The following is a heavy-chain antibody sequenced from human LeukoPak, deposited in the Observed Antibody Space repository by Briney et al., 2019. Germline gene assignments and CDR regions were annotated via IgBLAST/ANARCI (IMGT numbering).Heavy chain of an antibody. CDR3: AELGITMIGGV. CDR2: ISPGGGPT. CDR1: GFPFSIYG. Sequence: GGTLRLSCAGSGFPFSIYGMNWVRQAPGKGLEWVSGISPGGGPTYYADSVKGRFTISRDNAKNSLYLQMNSLRAEDTAVYYCAELGITMIGGVWGKGTTVTISS. D-gene: IGHD3-10*02. J-gene: IGHJ6*04. V-gene: IGHV3-23*01.